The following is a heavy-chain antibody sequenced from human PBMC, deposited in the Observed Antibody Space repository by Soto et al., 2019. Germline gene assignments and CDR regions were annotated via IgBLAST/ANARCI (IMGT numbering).Heavy chain of an antibody. V-gene: IGHV3-33*01. Sequence: XGSLRLSCAESGFTFSRYGMHGVRQAPGKGLEWVAFIWHDGGNKFYAESVKGRFTISRDNSKNTLYLQMTSLSAEDTAMYYCARDGDVNTGFGKDYWGQGTLVTVSS. D-gene: IGHD3-16*01. J-gene: IGHJ4*02. CDR2: IWHDGGNK. CDR3: ARDGDVNTGFGKDY. CDR1: GFTFSRYG.